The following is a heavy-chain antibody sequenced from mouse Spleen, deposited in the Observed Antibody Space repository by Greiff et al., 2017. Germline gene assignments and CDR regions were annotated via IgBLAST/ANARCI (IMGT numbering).Heavy chain of an antibody. CDR1: GYTFTSYW. CDR2: INPSNGGT. D-gene: IGHD2-4*01. J-gene: IGHJ3*01. CDR3: ARYHYDYGGAWFAY. V-gene: IGHV1-53*01. Sequence: QVQLKESGTELVKPGASVKLSCKASGYTFTSYWMHWVKQRPGQGLEWIGNINPSNGGTNYNEKFKSKATLTVDKSSSTAYMQLSSLTSEDSAVYYCARYHYDYGGAWFAYWGQGTLVTVSA.